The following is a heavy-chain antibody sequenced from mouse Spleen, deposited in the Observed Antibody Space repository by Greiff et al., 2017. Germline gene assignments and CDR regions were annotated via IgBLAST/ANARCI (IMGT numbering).Heavy chain of an antibody. CDR1: GYTFTDYE. Sequence: SGAELVRPGASVTLSCKASGYTFTDYEMHWVKQTPVHGLEWIGAIDPETGGTAYNQKFKGKAILTADKSSSTAYMELRSLTSEDSAVYYCTRWVTGPFAYWGQGTLVTVSA. CDR3: TRWVTGPFAY. CDR2: IDPETGGT. J-gene: IGHJ3*01. D-gene: IGHD4-1*01. V-gene: IGHV1-15*01.